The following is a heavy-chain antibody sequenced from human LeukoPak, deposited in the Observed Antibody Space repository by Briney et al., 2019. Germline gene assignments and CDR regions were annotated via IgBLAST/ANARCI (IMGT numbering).Heavy chain of an antibody. Sequence: GASVKVSCKASGYTFTSYYMHWVRQAPGQGLEWMGIINPSGGSTSYAQKFRGRVTMTRDTSTSTVYMELSSLRSEDTAVYYCARRLGSKPFDYWGQGTLVTVSS. J-gene: IGHJ4*02. CDR1: GYTFTSYY. CDR3: ARRLGSKPFDY. D-gene: IGHD1-26*01. CDR2: INPSGGST. V-gene: IGHV1-46*01.